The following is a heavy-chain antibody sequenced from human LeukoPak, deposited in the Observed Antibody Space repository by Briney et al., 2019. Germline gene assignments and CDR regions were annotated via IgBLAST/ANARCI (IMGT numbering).Heavy chain of an antibody. CDR3: ARAGRGQYYDFWSGYAY. CDR2: IFSSGTT. J-gene: IGHJ4*02. Sequence: SDTLSLTCTVSGGSIISYYWSWIRQPPGKGLEWIGYIFSSGTTNYNPSLKSRVTMSLDTSKNQFSLKLSSVTAADTAVYYCARAGRGQYYDFWSGYAYWGQGTLVTVSS. V-gene: IGHV4-59*07. CDR1: GGSIISYY. D-gene: IGHD3-3*01.